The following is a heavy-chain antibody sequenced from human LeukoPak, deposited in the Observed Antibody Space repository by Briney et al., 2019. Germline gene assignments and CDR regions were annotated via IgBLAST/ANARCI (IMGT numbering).Heavy chain of an antibody. D-gene: IGHD2/OR15-2a*01. CDR3: ARGSEYPEVAFDV. CDR1: GFTFSDYY. Sequence: GGSLRLSCAASGFTFSDYYMSWIRQAPGKGLEWVSYINVGGSTMFYGDSVKGRFTVSRDNAKNSLYLQMNSLRAEDTAVYCCARGSEYPEVAFDVWGQGTMVTVSS. CDR2: INVGGSTM. V-gene: IGHV3-11*04. J-gene: IGHJ3*01.